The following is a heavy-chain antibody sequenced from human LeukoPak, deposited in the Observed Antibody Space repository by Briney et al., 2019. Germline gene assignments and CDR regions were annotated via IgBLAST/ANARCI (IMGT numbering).Heavy chain of an antibody. Sequence: SETLSLTCTVSGGSISSSSYYWGWIRQTPGKGLEWIGSIYYSGSTYYNPSLKSRVTISVDTSKNQFSLKLSSVTAADTAVYYCARGNTVFDPWGQGTLVTVSS. CDR1: GGSISSSSYY. J-gene: IGHJ5*02. D-gene: IGHD2/OR15-2a*01. V-gene: IGHV4-39*07. CDR3: ARGNTVFDP. CDR2: IYYSGST.